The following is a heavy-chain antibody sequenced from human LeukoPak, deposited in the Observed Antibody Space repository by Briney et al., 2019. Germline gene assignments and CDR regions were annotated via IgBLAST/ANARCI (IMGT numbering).Heavy chain of an antibody. J-gene: IGHJ4*02. CDR2: ISSSSSYI. V-gene: IGHV3-21*01. CDR1: GFTFSSYG. CDR3: ARGSSSSDRSFDY. D-gene: IGHD6-6*01. Sequence: GGSLRLSCAASGFTFSSYGMHWVRQAPGKGLEWVSSISSSSSYIYYADSVKGRFTISRDNAKNSLYLQMNSLRAEDTAVYYCARGSSSSDRSFDYWGQGTLVTVSS.